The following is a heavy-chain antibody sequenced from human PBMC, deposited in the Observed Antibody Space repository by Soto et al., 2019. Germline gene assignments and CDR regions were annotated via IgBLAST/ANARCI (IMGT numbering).Heavy chain of an antibody. J-gene: IGHJ6*02. CDR1: GGTFSSYA. CDR3: ARVQCSSTSCYRDRNDAETHYGMDV. Sequence: QVQLVQSGAEVKKPGSSVKVSCKASGGTFSSYAISWVRQAPGQGLEWMGGIIPIFGTSNYAQKFQGRVTITADKSTSTAYMELSSRRPEDTAVEYCARVQCSSTSCYRDRNDAETHYGMDVWGQGTTVTVSS. V-gene: IGHV1-69*06. CDR2: IIPIFGTS. D-gene: IGHD2-2*02.